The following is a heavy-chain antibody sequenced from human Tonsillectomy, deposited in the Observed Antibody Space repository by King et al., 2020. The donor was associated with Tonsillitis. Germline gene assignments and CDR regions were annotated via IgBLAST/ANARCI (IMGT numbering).Heavy chain of an antibody. V-gene: IGHV3-23*04. CDR1: GFTFSSYA. J-gene: IGHJ4*02. CDR3: GKVDSDYGDRYFDY. Sequence: VQLVESGGGLVQPGGSLTLSCAASGFTFSSYAMSWVRQAPGKGLEWVSGISGSGGSTHYADSVKGRFTISRDKSKNTLYLQMNSLRAEDTAVYYCGKVDSDYGDRYFDYWGQGTLVTVSS. D-gene: IGHD4-17*01. CDR2: ISGSGGST.